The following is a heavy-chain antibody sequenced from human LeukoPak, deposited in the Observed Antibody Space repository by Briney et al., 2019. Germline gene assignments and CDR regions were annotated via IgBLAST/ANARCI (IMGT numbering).Heavy chain of an antibody. CDR3: ASSALSYSSGWYGVENWFDP. J-gene: IGHJ5*02. CDR2: IYTSGST. CDR1: GGSISSGSYY. Sequence: SQTLSLTCTVSGGSISSGSYYWSWIRQPPGKGLEWIGRIYTSGSTNYNPSLKSGVTISIDTSKNQFSLKLSSVTAADTAVYYCASSALSYSSGWYGVENWFDPWGQGTLVTVSS. V-gene: IGHV4-61*02. D-gene: IGHD6-19*01.